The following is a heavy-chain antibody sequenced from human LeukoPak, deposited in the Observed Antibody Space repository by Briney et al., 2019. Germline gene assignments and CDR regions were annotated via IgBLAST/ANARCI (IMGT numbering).Heavy chain of an antibody. Sequence: SETLSLTCVVYGGSFSGYYWSYIRQPPGKGLEWIGEINHSGSTNYNPSLKSRVTISVDTSKNQFSLRLSSVTAADTAVYYCARRVYYGSRFDYWGQGTLVTVSS. CDR3: ARRVYYGSRFDY. CDR2: INHSGST. D-gene: IGHD3-22*01. J-gene: IGHJ4*02. CDR1: GGSFSGYY. V-gene: IGHV4-34*01.